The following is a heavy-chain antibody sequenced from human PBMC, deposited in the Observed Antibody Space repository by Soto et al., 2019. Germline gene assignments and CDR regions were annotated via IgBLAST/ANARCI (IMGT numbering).Heavy chain of an antibody. CDR1: GGSINSDY. J-gene: IGHJ5*02. CDR3: ARSRWFDP. CDR2: IYNSGST. V-gene: IGHV4-59*08. Sequence: SETLSLTCTVSGGSINSDYWSWIRQPPGKGLEWIGHIYNSGSTNYNPSLKSRVTISVDMSKNQFSLKLSSVTAADTAVYYCARSRWFDPWGQGTLVTVSS.